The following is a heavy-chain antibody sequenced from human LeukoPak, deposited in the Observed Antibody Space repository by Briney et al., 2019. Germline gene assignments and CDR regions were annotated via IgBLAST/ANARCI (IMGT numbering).Heavy chain of an antibody. V-gene: IGHV1-69*06. D-gene: IGHD6-19*01. Sequence: WASVKLSCTASGGTFSSYAISWVRQAPGQGLEWMGGIIPIFGTANYAHKFQGRVTITADKSTSTAYMELSSLRSEDTAVYYCARVIAVAEAFDIWGQGTMVTVSS. CDR1: GGTFSSYA. J-gene: IGHJ3*02. CDR2: IIPIFGTA. CDR3: ARVIAVAEAFDI.